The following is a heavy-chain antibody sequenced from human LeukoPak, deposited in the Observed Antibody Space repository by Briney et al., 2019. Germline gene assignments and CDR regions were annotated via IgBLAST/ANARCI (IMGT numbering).Heavy chain of an antibody. CDR3: ARGSSSWFRSFDY. D-gene: IGHD6-13*01. V-gene: IGHV3-33*01. CDR2: IWYDGSNK. Sequence: PGGSLRLSCAASGFTFSSYGMHWVRQAPGKGLEWVAVIWYDGSNKYYADSVKGRFTISRDNSKNTLYLQMNSLRAEDTAVYYCARGSSSWFRSFDYWGQGTLVTVSS. CDR1: GFTFSSYG. J-gene: IGHJ4*02.